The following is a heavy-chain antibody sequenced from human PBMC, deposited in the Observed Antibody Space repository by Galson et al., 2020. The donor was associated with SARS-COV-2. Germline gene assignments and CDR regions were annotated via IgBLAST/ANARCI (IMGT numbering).Heavy chain of an antibody. CDR1: GGSLSPYY. Sequence: SQTLSLTCAVNGGSLSPYYWSWIRQPPGKGLEWIGEISPSGVTNYNPSLTSRVTMSVDTSKNQFSLKLTSVTAADTTVYYCARGGRDGHRYIFDLWGRGTLVTVSS. D-gene: IGHD3-16*02. CDR3: ARGGRDGHRYIFDL. V-gene: IGHV4-34*01. J-gene: IGHJ2*01. CDR2: ISPSGVT.